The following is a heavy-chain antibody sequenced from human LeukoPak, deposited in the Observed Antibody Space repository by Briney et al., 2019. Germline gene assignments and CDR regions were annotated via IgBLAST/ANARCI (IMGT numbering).Heavy chain of an antibody. CDR1: GFTLSTYS. Sequence: GGSLRLSSAASGFTLSTYSMIWVRQAPGKGLEWLSYISGSSRSIYYADSVKGRFTISRDSAENSLYLQMNSLRAEDTAVYYCARGPSNGNYHRAFDIWGQGTMVAVSS. V-gene: IGHV3-48*01. J-gene: IGHJ3*02. CDR2: ISGSSRSI. CDR3: ARGPSNGNYHRAFDI. D-gene: IGHD1-7*01.